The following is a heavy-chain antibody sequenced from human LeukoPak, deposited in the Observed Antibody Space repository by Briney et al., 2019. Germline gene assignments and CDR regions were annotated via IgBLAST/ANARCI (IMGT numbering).Heavy chain of an antibody. CDR3: AKWQYYVSGDDY. Sequence: GGSLRLSCAGSGFTFSTYGMSWVRQAPNKGLEWLSPISGSGDSTYYADSVKGRFTISRDNSKNTLFLQMNSLRAEDTAIYYCAKWQYYVSGDDYWGQGILVTVSS. CDR1: GFTFSTYG. J-gene: IGHJ4*02. V-gene: IGHV3-23*01. CDR2: ISGSGDST. D-gene: IGHD3-10*01.